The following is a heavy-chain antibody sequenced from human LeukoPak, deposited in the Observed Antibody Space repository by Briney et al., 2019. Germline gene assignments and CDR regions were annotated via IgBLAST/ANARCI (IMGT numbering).Heavy chain of an antibody. CDR2: INHSGST. CDR3: ARGSGGITISNC. Sequence: SETLSLTCAVYGGSFSGYYWSWIRQPPGKGLEWIGEINHSGSTNYNPSPKSRVTISVDTSKNQFSLKLSSVTAADTAVYYCARGSGGITISNCWGQGTLVTVSS. V-gene: IGHV4-34*01. J-gene: IGHJ4*02. CDR1: GGSFSGYY. D-gene: IGHD3-9*01.